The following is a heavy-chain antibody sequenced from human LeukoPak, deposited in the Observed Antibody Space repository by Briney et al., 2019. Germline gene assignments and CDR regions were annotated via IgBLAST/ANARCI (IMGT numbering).Heavy chain of an antibody. V-gene: IGHV4-34*01. CDR1: GGSFSGYY. D-gene: IGHD3-9*01. Sequence: SETLSLTCAVYGGSFSGYYWSWIRQPPGKGLEWIGEINHSGSTNYNPSLKSRVTISVDTSKNQFSLKLSSVTAADTAAYYCARGVRYFDWFPIGNWFDPWGQGTLVTVSS. CDR2: INHSGST. CDR3: ARGVRYFDWFPIGNWFDP. J-gene: IGHJ5*02.